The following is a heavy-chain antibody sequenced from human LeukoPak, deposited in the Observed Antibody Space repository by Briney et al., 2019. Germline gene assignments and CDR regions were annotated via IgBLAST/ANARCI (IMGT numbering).Heavy chain of an antibody. D-gene: IGHD6-6*01. Sequence: GGSLRLSCAASGFTFSSYGMHWVRQAPGKGLEWVAFIRYDGSNKYYADSVKGRFTISRDNSKNTLYLQMNSLRAEDTAVYYCAKWGIVGQLVFDYWGQGTLVTVSS. J-gene: IGHJ4*02. CDR1: GFTFSSYG. V-gene: IGHV3-30*02. CDR3: AKWGIVGQLVFDY. CDR2: IRYDGSNK.